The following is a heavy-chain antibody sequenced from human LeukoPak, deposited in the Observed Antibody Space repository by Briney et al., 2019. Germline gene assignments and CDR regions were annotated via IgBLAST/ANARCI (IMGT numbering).Heavy chain of an antibody. V-gene: IGHV3-30*02. CDR2: IQYDGSNK. CDR1: GFTFSNYG. J-gene: IGHJ5*02. CDR3: AKDLRSNWFDP. Sequence: GGSLRLSCGASGFTFSNYGMHWVRQAPGKGLEWVAFIQYDGSNKYYADSVKGRFTISRDNSKNTLYLQMNSLRAEDTAAYYCAKDLRSNWFDPWGQGTLVTVSS.